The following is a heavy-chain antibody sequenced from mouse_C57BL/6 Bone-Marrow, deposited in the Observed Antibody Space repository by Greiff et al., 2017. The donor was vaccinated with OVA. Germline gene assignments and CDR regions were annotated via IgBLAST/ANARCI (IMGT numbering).Heavy chain of an antibody. V-gene: IGHV1-50*01. J-gene: IGHJ4*01. CDR3: ARRKIFYGLLGAMDY. CDR1: GYTFTSYW. CDR2: IDPSDSYT. D-gene: IGHD3-1*01. Sequence: QVQLQQPGAELVKPGASVKLSCKASGYTFTSYWMQWVKQRPGQGLEWIGEIDPSDSYTNYNQKFKGKATLTVDTSSSTAYMQLSSLTSEDSAVYYCARRKIFYGLLGAMDYWGQGTSVTVSS.